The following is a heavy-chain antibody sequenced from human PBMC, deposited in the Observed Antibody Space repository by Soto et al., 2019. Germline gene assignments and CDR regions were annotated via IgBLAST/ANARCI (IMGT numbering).Heavy chain of an antibody. V-gene: IGHV4-4*02. CDR1: GVSISSSNW. CDR2: IYHSGST. J-gene: IGHJ6*02. CDR3: ATEVASPPGMDV. Sequence: QVQLQESGPGLVKPSGTLSLTCAVSGVSISSSNWWSWVRQPPGKGLEWIGEIYHSGSTNYNPSLTSRVTISVDKTKNQFSLQLSSVTAADKAVYYCATEVASPPGMDVWCRGTTVTVSS.